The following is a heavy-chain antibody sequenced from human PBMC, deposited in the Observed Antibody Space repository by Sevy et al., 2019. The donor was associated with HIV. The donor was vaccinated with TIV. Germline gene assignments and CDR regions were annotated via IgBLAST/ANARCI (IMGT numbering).Heavy chain of an antibody. CDR1: GFTVSSNY. D-gene: IGHD6-19*01. CDR3: ARMPSIAVAGHAFDI. CDR2: IYSGGST. Sequence: GGSLRLSCAASGFTVSSNYMSWVRQAPGKGLEWVSVIYSGGSTYYADSVKGRFTISRDNSKNTLYLQMNSLRAEDTAVYYWARMPSIAVAGHAFDIWGQGTMVTVSS. J-gene: IGHJ3*02. V-gene: IGHV3-53*01.